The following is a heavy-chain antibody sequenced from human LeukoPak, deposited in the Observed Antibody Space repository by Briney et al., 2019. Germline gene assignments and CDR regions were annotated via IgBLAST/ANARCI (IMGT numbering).Heavy chain of an antibody. Sequence: PGRTLRLSCAVSGFTFSSYAMHWVRHAPGKGLEYVSAISSNVGSTYYANSGKGRFTISRDNSKNTLYLQMGSLRAEDMAVYYCARAGRIAVAGGGYACDIWGGGTRVSV. V-gene: IGHV3-64*01. J-gene: IGHJ3*02. D-gene: IGHD6-19*01. CDR1: GFTFSSYA. CDR2: ISSNVGST. CDR3: ARAGRIAVAGGGYACDI.